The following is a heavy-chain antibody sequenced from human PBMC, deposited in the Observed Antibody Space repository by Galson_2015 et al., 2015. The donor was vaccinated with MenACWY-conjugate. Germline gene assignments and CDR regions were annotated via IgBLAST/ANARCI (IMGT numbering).Heavy chain of an antibody. CDR2: ISSSSSYI. CDR1: GFTFSSYS. D-gene: IGHD6-19*01. Sequence: SLRLSCAASGFTFSSYSMNWVRQAPGKGLEWVSSISSSSSYIYYADSVKGRFTISRDDAKNSLYLQMNSLRAEDTAVYYCAILGSSGWYQGRGWGQGTLVTVSS. V-gene: IGHV3-21*01. CDR3: AILGSSGWYQGRG. J-gene: IGHJ4*02.